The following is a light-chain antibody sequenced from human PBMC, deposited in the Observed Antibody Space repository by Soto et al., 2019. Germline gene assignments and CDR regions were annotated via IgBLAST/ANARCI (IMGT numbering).Light chain of an antibody. CDR3: SSFTSSSTFV. CDR2: DVS. J-gene: IGLJ1*01. V-gene: IGLV2-14*03. CDR1: SSDVGRYNY. Sequence: QSVLDQPASVSGSRGQSIPISCTGTSSDVGRYNYVSWFQQHPGKVPKLIIYDVSNWPSGVSDRFSGSKSGNTASLTISGLHPEDEADYYCSSFTSSSTFVFGTGTKVTVL.